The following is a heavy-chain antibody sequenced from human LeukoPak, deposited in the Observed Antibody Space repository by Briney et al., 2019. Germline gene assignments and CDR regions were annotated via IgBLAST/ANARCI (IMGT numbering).Heavy chain of an antibody. V-gene: IGHV1-69*05. CDR3: ARVGLNDAFDI. CDR2: IIPIFGTA. J-gene: IGHJ3*02. CDR1: GGTFSSYA. D-gene: IGHD3-16*01. Sequence: ASVKVSCKASGGTFSSYAISWVRQAPGQGLEWMGGIIPIFGTASYAQKFQGRVTITTDESTSTAYMELSSLRSEDTAVYYCARVGLNDAFDIWGQGTMVTVSS.